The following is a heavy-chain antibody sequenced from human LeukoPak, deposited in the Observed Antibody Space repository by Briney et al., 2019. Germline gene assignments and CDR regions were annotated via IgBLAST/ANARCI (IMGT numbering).Heavy chain of an antibody. J-gene: IGHJ4*02. D-gene: IGHD1-1*01. CDR1: GYTFTGSY. CDR2: IRPASGAT. Sequence: ASVRVSCKASGYTFTGSYMHWVRQAPGQGFEWIGWIRPASGATNYAQNFQGRVTLTTDTSITTAYMELSSLTSDDTASYYCLNEHGGWGQGTPVTVSS. CDR3: LNEHGG. V-gene: IGHV1-2*02.